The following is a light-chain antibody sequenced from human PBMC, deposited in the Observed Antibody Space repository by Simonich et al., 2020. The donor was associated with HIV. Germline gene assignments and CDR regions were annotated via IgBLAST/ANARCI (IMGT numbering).Light chain of an antibody. J-gene: IGKJ1*01. V-gene: IGKV3-15*01. CDR3: QQYNNWQPWT. CDR1: QSVSSN. Sequence: EIVMTQSPATLYVSPGERATLSCRASQSVSSNLAWYRQRPGQAPSLLIYGASTRATGIPARFSGSGSGTEFTLTISSLQSEDFAVYYCQQYNNWQPWTFGQGTKVEIK. CDR2: GAS.